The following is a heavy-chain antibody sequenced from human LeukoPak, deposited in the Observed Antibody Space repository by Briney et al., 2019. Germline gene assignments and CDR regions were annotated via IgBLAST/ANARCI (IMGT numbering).Heavy chain of an antibody. V-gene: IGHV4-4*02. D-gene: IGHD1-26*01. CDR1: GGSVSSSNW. CDR3: ARDSLQWGGVDP. J-gene: IGHJ5*02. CDR2: IYHSGSA. Sequence: SETLSLTCGVSGGSVSSSNWWSWVRQPPGKGLEWIGEIYHSGSASYNASLKSRVTMSVDESKNQVSLRLTSVNAADTAVYYCARDSLQWGGVDPWGQGTLVTVSS.